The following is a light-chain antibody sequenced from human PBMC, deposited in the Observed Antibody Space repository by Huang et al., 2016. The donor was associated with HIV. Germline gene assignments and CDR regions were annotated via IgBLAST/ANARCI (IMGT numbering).Light chain of an antibody. CDR1: QTISNF. J-gene: IGKJ1*01. Sequence: DIQMTQSPSSLSASVGDSVTITCRASQTISNFLKWYQQKQWKAPKLLISAASTSQSGVPSRFSGSGSGTDFTLTIGNVQPDDFATYYCQQSHNIPRTFGQGTRVEIK. CDR2: AAS. V-gene: IGKV1-39*01. CDR3: QQSHNIPRT.